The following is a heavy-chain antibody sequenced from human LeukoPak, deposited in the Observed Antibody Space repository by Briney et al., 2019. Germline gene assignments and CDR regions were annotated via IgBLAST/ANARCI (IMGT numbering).Heavy chain of an antibody. D-gene: IGHD3-10*01. CDR1: SGSISSYY. V-gene: IGHV4-59*01. J-gene: IGHJ4*02. CDR2: LYYSGGA. CDR3: ARGGSDGSGSHLPILGY. Sequence: SETLSLTCTVSSGSISSYYWSWIRQPPEKGLEWIAYLYYSGGANYNPSLKSRVTISVDTSKNQFSLKLSSVTAADTAVYYCARGGSDGSGSHLPILGYWGQGTLVTVSS.